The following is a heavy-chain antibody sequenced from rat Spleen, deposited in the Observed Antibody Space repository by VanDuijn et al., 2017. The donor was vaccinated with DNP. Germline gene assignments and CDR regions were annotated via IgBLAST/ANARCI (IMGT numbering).Heavy chain of an antibody. CDR1: GHSITSSYR. Sequence: VQLKESGPGLVKPSQSLSLTCSVTGHSITSSYRWNWIRKFPGNKLEWLGYINNAGSTNYNPSLKSRISITRDTSKNQFFLQVNSVTTEDTATYYCARSYYDGSYYYGNWGRGVMVTVSS. CDR3: ARSYYDGSYYYGN. V-gene: IGHV3-3*01. J-gene: IGHJ2*01. CDR2: INNAGST. D-gene: IGHD1-12*02.